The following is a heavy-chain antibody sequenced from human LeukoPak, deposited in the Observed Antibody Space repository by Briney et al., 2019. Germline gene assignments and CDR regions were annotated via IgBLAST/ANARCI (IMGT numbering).Heavy chain of an antibody. V-gene: IGHV3-23*01. D-gene: IGHD3-10*01. CDR1: GFPFSSFP. CDR3: AKLLDSGSYCKYDY. J-gene: IGHJ4*02. CDR2: ISGGGSFT. Sequence: PGGSLRLPCAASGFPFSSFPMSWVGQAPVKGLEWVSTISGGGSFTYYADSVTGRFTISRDNSMKTLYLQMNSLRAEDTAVYYCAKLLDSGSYCKYDYWGQGILVTVSS.